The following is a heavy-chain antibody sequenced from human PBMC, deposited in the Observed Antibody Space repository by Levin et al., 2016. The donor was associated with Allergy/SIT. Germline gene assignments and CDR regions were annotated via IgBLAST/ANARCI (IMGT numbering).Heavy chain of an antibody. CDR3: ARFGLYRDGYNHRDY. D-gene: IGHD5-24*01. J-gene: IGHJ4*02. V-gene: IGHV1-69*05. Sequence: SVKVSCKASGGTFSSYAISWVRQAPGQGLEWMGGIIPIFGTANYAQKLQGRVTMTTDTSTSTVYMELSSLRSEDTAVYYCARFGLYRDGYNHRDYWGQGTLVTVSS. CDR1: GGTFSSYA. CDR2: IIPIFGTA.